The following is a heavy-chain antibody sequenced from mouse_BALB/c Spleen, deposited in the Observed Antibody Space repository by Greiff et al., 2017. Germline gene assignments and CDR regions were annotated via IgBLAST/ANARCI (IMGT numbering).Heavy chain of an antibody. Sequence: QVQLKESGPQLVRPGASVKISCKASGYSFTSYWMHWVKQRPGQGLEWIGMIDPSDSETRLNQKFKDKATLTVDKSSSTAYMQLSSPTSEDSAVYYCARGTGSFITVDYWGQGTTLTVSS. J-gene: IGHJ2*01. CDR3: ARGTGSFITVDY. V-gene: IGHV1S126*01. D-gene: IGHD1-2*01. CDR2: IDPSDSET. CDR1: GYSFTSYW.